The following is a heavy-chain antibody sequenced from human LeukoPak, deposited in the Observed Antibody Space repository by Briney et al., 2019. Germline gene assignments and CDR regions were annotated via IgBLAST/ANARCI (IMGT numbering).Heavy chain of an antibody. D-gene: IGHD3-10*01. Sequence: GGSLRLSCPASGFTFSSYAISWVRQAPGKGLEWVSAIGGSGSTTYYADSVKGRFTISRDNSKNTVLLQMNSLRAEDTAVYYCAPRGYPTVFHYWGQGTLVTVSS. CDR1: GFTFSSYA. CDR2: IGGSGSTT. V-gene: IGHV3-23*01. CDR3: APRGYPTVFHY. J-gene: IGHJ4*02.